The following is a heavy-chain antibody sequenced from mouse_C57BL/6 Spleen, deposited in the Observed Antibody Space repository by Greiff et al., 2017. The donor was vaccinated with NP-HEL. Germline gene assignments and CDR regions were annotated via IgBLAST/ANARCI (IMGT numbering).Heavy chain of an antibody. CDR3: TAGVY. Sequence: DVQLVESGGGLVQPGGSMKLSCVASGFTFSNYWMNWVRQSPEKGLEWVAQIRLKSDNYATHYAESVKGRFTISRDDSKSSVYLQMNNLRAEDTGIYYCTAGVYWGQGTTLTVSS. V-gene: IGHV6-3*01. CDR1: GFTFSNYW. J-gene: IGHJ2*01. CDR2: IRLKSDNYAT.